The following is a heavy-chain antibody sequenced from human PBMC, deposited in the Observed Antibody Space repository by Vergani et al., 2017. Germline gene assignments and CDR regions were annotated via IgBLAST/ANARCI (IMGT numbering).Heavy chain of an antibody. V-gene: IGHV4-59*02. CDR3: ARSRIYYGAGSPDY. J-gene: IGHJ4*02. D-gene: IGHD3-10*01. CDR2: VSFRGDT. Sequence: QVKLQESGPGLVKPSETQSLTCTVSGASVNSYYWSWIRQPPGKGLEWMGYVSFRGDTLYDPSVKGRMTISLNTSSNQFSLYLTSVTAADTAVYYCARSRIYYGAGSPDYGGQGTLVTVSS. CDR1: GASVNSYY.